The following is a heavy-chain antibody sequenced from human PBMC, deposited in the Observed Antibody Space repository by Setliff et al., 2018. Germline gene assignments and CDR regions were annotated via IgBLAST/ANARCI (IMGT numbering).Heavy chain of an antibody. V-gene: IGHV4-61*02. J-gene: IGHJ5*02. D-gene: IGHD1-26*01. CDR2: IFTSGST. CDR3: ARVLNWFDP. Sequence: SETLSLTCTVSGGSISSGSYYWSWIRQPAGKGLEWIGRIFTSGSTNYNPSLKSRVTISVDRSKNQFSLKLSSVTAADTAVYYCARVLNWFDPWGQGTLVTVSS. CDR1: GGSISSGSYY.